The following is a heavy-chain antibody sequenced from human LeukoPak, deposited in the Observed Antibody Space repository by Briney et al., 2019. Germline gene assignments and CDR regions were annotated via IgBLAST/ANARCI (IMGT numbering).Heavy chain of an antibody. J-gene: IGHJ4*02. V-gene: IGHV3-23*01. CDR1: GFTFSSYS. D-gene: IGHD4-17*01. CDR3: AKDSDAVTTCLDS. CDR2: ISGSGGST. Sequence: GGSLRLSCAASGFTFSSYSMNWVRQAPGKGLEWVSSISGSGGSTHYADSVKGRFTISRDNSKITLYLQLNGLRAEDTAVYYCAKDSDAVTTCLDSWGQGTLVAVSS.